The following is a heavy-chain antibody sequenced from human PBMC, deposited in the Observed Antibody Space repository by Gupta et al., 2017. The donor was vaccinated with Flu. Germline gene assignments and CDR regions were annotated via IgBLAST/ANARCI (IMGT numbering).Heavy chain of an antibody. J-gene: IGHJ3*02. CDR3: ARGGYYSADAFDI. V-gene: IGHV3-74*01. CDR2: IYSDGTSR. D-gene: IGHD3-22*01. Sequence: EVQLVESGGGLVQPGGSLRLSCADSGFTFSNYWMHWVRQAPGKGFVWVARIYSDGTSRSYADSMKGRFAISRDNAKNTLYLQMNSPRAEDTAVYYCARGGYYSADAFDIWGQGTMVTVSS. CDR1: GFTFSNYW.